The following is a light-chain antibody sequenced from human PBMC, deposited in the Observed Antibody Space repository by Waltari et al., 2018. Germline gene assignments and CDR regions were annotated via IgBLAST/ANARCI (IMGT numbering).Light chain of an antibody. CDR2: GAS. V-gene: IGKV3D-15*01. J-gene: IGKJ4*01. CDR1: QSVSSN. Sequence: EIVMTQSPATLSVSPGERATLSCRASQSVSSNLAWYQQKPGQAPRLLMYGASTRATGIPAWFSGSGSGTEFTLTISSLQSEDFALYYCQQYNNWPPRATFGGGTKVELK. CDR3: QQYNNWPPRAT.